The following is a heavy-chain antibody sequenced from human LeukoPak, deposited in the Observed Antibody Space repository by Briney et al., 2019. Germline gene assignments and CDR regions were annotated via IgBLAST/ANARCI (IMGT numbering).Heavy chain of an antibody. V-gene: IGHV3-23*01. J-gene: IGHJ4*02. CDR3: AKEYCSNSVCHSLDY. Sequence: GGSLRLSSAASGLTFSSYAMSWVRQAPGKGLEWVSGISGSVGSTYYADSVKGRFTISRDNSKNTLYLQMNSLRAEDTAVYYCAKEYCSNSVCHSLDYWGQGTLVTVSS. CDR1: GLTFSSYA. CDR2: ISGSVGST. D-gene: IGHD2-8*01.